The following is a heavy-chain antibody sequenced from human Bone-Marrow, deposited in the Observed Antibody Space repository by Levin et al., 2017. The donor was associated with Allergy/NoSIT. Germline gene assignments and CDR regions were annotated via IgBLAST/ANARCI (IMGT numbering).Heavy chain of an antibody. Sequence: PGGSLRLSCEASGFTFRDYGMHWVRQAPGKGLEWVAAISFACIHNNYVHSVKGRFTISRDNSNNTLTLQMSSLRVEDSAIYYCTRDAAMALYYFDNWGQGTLVTVSS. CDR2: ISFACIHN. CDR1: GFTFRDYG. J-gene: IGHJ4*02. D-gene: IGHD3-16*01. V-gene: IGHV3-30*03. CDR3: TRDAAMALYYFDN.